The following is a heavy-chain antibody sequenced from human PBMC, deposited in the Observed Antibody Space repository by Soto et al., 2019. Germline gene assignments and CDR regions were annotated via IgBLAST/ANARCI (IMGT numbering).Heavy chain of an antibody. D-gene: IGHD3-9*01. CDR2: ISYDGSNK. J-gene: IGHJ4*02. CDR3: ASQLRYFDWFFWY. Sequence: QVQLVESGGGVVQPGRSLRLSCAASGFTFSSYGMHWVRQAPGKGLEWVAIISYDGSNKYYADSVKGRFTISRDNSKNTLYLQMNSLRAEDTAVYYCASQLRYFDWFFWYWGQGTLVTVSS. CDR1: GFTFSSYG. V-gene: IGHV3-30*03.